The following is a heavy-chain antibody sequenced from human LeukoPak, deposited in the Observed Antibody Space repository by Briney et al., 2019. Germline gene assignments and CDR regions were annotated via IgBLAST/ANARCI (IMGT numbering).Heavy chain of an antibody. CDR2: ISAYNGNT. J-gene: IGHJ4*02. V-gene: IGHV1-18*01. Sequence: ASVKVSCKASGYTFTSYGISWVRQAPGQGLEWMGWISAYNGNTNYAQKLQGRVTMTTDTSTSTAYKELRSLRSDDTAVYYCARAGAYNWNRGYFDYWGQGTLVTVSS. CDR3: ARAGAYNWNRGYFDY. CDR1: GYTFTSYG. D-gene: IGHD1-1*01.